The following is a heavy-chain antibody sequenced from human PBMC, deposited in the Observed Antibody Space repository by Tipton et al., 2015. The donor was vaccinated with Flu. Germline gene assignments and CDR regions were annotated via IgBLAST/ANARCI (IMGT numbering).Heavy chain of an antibody. J-gene: IGHJ4*02. CDR3: ARHYYDTNIFFPALFDF. CDR1: GDSIGSRYY. Sequence: TLSLTCFVSGDSIGSRYYWGWIRQPPGKGLEWIGSMYYSGNRYYNPSLKGRLTISMDTSKNQFSLKMTSVTAADTAVYYCARHYYDTNIFFPALFDFWGQGTLVTVSS. V-gene: IGHV4-39*01. D-gene: IGHD3-22*01. CDR2: MYYSGNR.